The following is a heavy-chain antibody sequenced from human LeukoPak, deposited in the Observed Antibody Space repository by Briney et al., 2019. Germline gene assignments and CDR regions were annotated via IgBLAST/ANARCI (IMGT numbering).Heavy chain of an antibody. Sequence: GASVKVSCKASGYTFTSYGISWVRQAPGQGLEWMGWISAYNGNTIYAQKFQGRVTMTEDTSTDTAYMELSSLRSEDTAVYYCATDQVPGYQLLRSPFDPWGQGTLVTVSS. CDR1: GYTFTSYG. CDR2: ISAYNGNT. D-gene: IGHD2-2*01. V-gene: IGHV1-18*01. CDR3: ATDQVPGYQLLRSPFDP. J-gene: IGHJ5*02.